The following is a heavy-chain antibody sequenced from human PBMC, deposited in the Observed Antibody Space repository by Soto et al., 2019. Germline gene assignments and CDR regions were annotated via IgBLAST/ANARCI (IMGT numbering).Heavy chain of an antibody. Sequence: GESLKISCKGSGYSFTSYWIGWVRQMPGEGLEWLGIIYPDDSDTRYSPSFLGQVTISADKSIKTTYLQWSSLKASDTAIYFCASSVLVTSTMNYFDLWGQGTLVTVS. V-gene: IGHV5-51*01. CDR3: ASSVLVTSTMNYFDL. CDR1: GYSFTSYW. CDR2: IYPDDSDT. D-gene: IGHD2-8*02. J-gene: IGHJ4*02.